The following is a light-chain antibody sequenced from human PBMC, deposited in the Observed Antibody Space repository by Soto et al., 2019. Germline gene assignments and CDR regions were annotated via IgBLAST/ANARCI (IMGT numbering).Light chain of an antibody. J-gene: IGLJ2*01. CDR1: SSNIGDYNY. Sequence: QSALTQPASVSGSPGQSITISCTGTSSNIGDYNYVSWYQQHPSKAPKLMIYEVSNRPSGVSNRFSGSKSGNTASLTISGLQAEDEADYYCSSYTSSTIVVFGGGTKLTVL. CDR2: EVS. V-gene: IGLV2-14*01. CDR3: SSYTSSTIVV.